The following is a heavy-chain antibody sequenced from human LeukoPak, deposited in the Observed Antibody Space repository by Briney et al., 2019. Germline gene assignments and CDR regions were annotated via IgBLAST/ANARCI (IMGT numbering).Heavy chain of an antibody. D-gene: IGHD2-21*01. V-gene: IGHV3-48*03. CDR3: AREKTACGGDCYDS. CDR2: ISSSGTPI. CDR1: GLTFSSYE. Sequence: GGSLRLSCAASGLTFSSYEMNWVRQAPGKGLEWVSYISSSGTPIHYADSVKGRFTISRDNAENSLFLQMNSLRAEDTAVYYCAREKTACGGDCYDSWGQGTLVTVSS. J-gene: IGHJ4*02.